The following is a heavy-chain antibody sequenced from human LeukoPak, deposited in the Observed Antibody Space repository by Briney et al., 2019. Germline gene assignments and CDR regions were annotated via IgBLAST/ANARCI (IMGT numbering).Heavy chain of an antibody. CDR2: IYHSGST. J-gene: IGHJ5*02. CDR1: GGSISSGGYS. D-gene: IGHD2-2*01. CDR3: ARLIVVVPAANNWFDP. Sequence: SETLSLTCAVSGGSISSGGYSWSWIRQPPGKGLEWIVYIYHSGSTYYNPSLKSRVTISVDRSKNQFSLKLSSVTAADTAVYYCARLIVVVPAANNWFDPWGQGTLVTVSS. V-gene: IGHV4-30-2*01.